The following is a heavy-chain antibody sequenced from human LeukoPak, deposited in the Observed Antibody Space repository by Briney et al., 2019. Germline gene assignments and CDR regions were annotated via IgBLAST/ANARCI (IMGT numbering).Heavy chain of an antibody. CDR3: SHGAPERQSGLKYNWFDP. J-gene: IGHJ5*02. V-gene: IGHV2-5*01. CDR2: IYWNDDK. CDR1: GFSLSTSGVG. D-gene: IGHD1-14*01. Sequence: SGPTLVKPTQTLTLTCTFSGFSLSTSGVGVGWIRQPPGKALEWLALIYWNDDKRYSPSLESRLTITKDTSKNQVTLTMTNMDPVDTATYYCSHGAPERQSGLKYNWFDPWGQGTLVTVSS.